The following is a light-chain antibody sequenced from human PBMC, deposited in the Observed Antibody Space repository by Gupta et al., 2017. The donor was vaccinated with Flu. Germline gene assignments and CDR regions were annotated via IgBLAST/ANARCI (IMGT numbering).Light chain of an antibody. J-gene: IGKJ1*01. Sequence: EIVMTQSAATVSVSPGENVTLPCSASQSVGDTLVWYQPKPAQAPRLLIHGVSTRATCIPARFSGFGYSTHFMLTISRMQSEDSAIYYCQLNTNWPPWTFGQGTKVEI. CDR3: QLNTNWPPWT. V-gene: IGKV3-15*01. CDR1: QSVGDT. CDR2: GVS.